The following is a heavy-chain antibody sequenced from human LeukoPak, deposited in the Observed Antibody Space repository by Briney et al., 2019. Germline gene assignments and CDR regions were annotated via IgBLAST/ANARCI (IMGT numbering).Heavy chain of an antibody. CDR3: AKGIYSSGWSYFDY. Sequence: PGGSLRLSCAASGFTFSNSAMSWVRQAPGKGLEWVSTLSGSGSTTYYADSVKGRFTISRDNSKNTLYLQMRSLRAEDTAVYYCAKGIYSSGWSYFDYWGHGTLVTVSS. D-gene: IGHD6-19*01. V-gene: IGHV3-23*01. CDR2: LSGSGSTT. CDR1: GFTFSNSA. J-gene: IGHJ4*01.